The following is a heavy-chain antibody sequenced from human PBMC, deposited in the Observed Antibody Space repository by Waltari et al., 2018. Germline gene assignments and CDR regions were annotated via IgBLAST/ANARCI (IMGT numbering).Heavy chain of an antibody. CDR1: GFTFSSYA. CDR2: IRGCGGST. J-gene: IGHJ2*01. Sequence: EVQLLESGGGLVQPGGSLRLSCAASGFTFSSYAMSWVRQAPGKGLEWVSAIRGCGGSTYYADSVKGRFTISRDNSKNTLYLQMNSLRAEDTAVYYCAKGTIVATINRYFDLWGRGTLVTVSS. D-gene: IGHD5-12*01. V-gene: IGHV3-23*01. CDR3: AKGTIVATINRYFDL.